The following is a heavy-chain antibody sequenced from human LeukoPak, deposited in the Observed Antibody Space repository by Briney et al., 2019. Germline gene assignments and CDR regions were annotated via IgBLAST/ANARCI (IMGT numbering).Heavy chain of an antibody. D-gene: IGHD1-26*01. CDR1: GYTFTGYY. J-gene: IGHJ3*02. CDR3: ARRLRIVGAADAFDI. V-gene: IGHV1-2*02. CDR2: INPNSGGT. Sequence: GASVKVSCKASGYTFTGYYMHWVRQAPGQGLEWMGWINPNSGGTNYAQKFQGRVTMTRDTSISTAYMELSRLRSDDTAVYYCARRLRIVGAADAFDIWGQGTMVTVSS.